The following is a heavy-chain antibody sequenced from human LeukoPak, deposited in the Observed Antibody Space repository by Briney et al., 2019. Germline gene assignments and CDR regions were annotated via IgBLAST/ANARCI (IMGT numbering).Heavy chain of an antibody. D-gene: IGHD1-14*01. CDR3: ARDVRSTYWYFDL. CDR2: ISSSSSYI. J-gene: IGHJ2*01. V-gene: IGHV3-21*01. CDR1: GVTFSSYS. Sequence: GGSLRLSCAASGVTFSSYSMSWVRQAPGKGLEWVSSISSSSSYIYYADSVKGRFTISRDNAKNQLYLQMNSVRAEDTAVYYCARDVRSTYWYFDLWGRGTLVTVSS.